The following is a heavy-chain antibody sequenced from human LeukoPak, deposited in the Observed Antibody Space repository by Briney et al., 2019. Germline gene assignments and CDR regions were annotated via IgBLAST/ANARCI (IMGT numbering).Heavy chain of an antibody. CDR3: ARGRHNYHGSSLNWFDP. Sequence: PSGTLSLTCAVSGGSISSSNWWSWVRRPPGKGLEWIGEIYHSGSTNYNPSLKSGVTISGDKSKNQVSLKLNSVTAADTAVYYCARGRHNYHGSSLNWFDPWGQGTLVTVSS. D-gene: IGHD3-10*01. CDR2: IYHSGST. V-gene: IGHV4-4*02. CDR1: GGSISSSNW. J-gene: IGHJ5*02.